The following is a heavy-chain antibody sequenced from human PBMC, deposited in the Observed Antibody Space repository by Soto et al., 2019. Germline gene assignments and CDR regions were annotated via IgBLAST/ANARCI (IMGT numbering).Heavy chain of an antibody. CDR1: GFTVSSNY. CDR3: ARDLEYSSSSGPYYYGMDV. D-gene: IGHD6-6*01. Sequence: PGGSLRLSCAASGFTVSSNYMSWVRQAPGKGLEWVSVIYSGGSTYYADSVKGRFTISRDNSKNTLYLQMNSLRAEDTAVYYCARDLEYSSSSGPYYYGMDVWGQGTTVTVS. CDR2: IYSGGST. V-gene: IGHV3-53*01. J-gene: IGHJ6*02.